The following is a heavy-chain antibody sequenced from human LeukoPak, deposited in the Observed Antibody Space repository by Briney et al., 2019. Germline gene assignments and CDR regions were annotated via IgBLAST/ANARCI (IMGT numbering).Heavy chain of an antibody. V-gene: IGHV3-30-3*01. CDR2: ISYDGSNK. CDR1: GFTFSSYA. D-gene: IGHD6-6*01. J-gene: IGHJ6*02. CDR3: ARDSAARASSLIWVPSLYYGMDV. Sequence: GGSLRLSCAASGFTFSSYAMHWVRQAPGKGLEWVAVISYDGSNKYYADSVKGRFTISRDNSKNTLYLQMNSLRAEDTAVYYCARDSAARASSLIWVPSLYYGMDVWGQGTTVTVSS.